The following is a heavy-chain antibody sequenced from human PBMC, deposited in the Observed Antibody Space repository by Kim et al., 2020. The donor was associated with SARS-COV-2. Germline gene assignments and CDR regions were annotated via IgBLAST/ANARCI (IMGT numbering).Heavy chain of an antibody. V-gene: IGHV4-39*06. CDR2: IYYSGST. J-gene: IGHJ3*01. D-gene: IGHD3-10*01. Sequence: SETLSLTCTVSGGSISSSSYYWGWIRQPPGKGREWIGSIYYSGSTYYNPSLKSRVTISVDTSKNQFTLKRSSVTAADTAVYYCARVLWVRGVHDAFDLWGQGTMVTVSS. CDR1: GGSISSSSYY. CDR3: ARVLWVRGVHDAFDL.